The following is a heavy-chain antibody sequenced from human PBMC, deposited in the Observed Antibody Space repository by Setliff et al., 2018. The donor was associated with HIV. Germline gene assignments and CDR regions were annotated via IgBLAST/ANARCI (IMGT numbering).Heavy chain of an antibody. CDR3: ARDDHGDPFDY. D-gene: IGHD4-17*01. V-gene: IGHV1-2*02. Sequence: ASVKVSCKASGYTFTNYYIHWVRQAPGQGLEWMAWINSATGGTNYAQNFQGRVTMTRDTSINTAYMELSRLRSDDTAVYYCARDDHGDPFDYWGQGTLVTVSS. CDR1: GYTFTNYY. J-gene: IGHJ4*02. CDR2: INSATGGT.